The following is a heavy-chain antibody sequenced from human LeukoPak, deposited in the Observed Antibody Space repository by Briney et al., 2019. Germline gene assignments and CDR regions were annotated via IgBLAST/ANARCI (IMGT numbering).Heavy chain of an antibody. CDR3: ARDMGRYSGYDYDT. V-gene: IGHV1-2*02. D-gene: IGHD5-12*01. J-gene: IGHJ5*02. CDR2: IHPNTGAT. CDR1: GYTFTDYY. Sequence: ASVKVSCKTSGYTFTDYYLHWVRQAPGQGLEWVGWIHPNTGATHHAQKFQGRLTMTRDTSISTVYMELTRLRSDDTAVYYCARDMGRYSGYDYDTWGPGNLVTASS.